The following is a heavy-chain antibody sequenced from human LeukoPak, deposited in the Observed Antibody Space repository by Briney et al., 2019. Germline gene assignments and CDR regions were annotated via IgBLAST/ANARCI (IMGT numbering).Heavy chain of an antibody. J-gene: IGHJ6*03. V-gene: IGHV3-7*03. Sequence: GGSLRLSCAASGFTFSTYRMSWVRQAPGKGLEWVANIKQDGSEKHYVDSVKGRFTISRDDAKNSLYLQMNSLRAEDTALYYCARVQLVDYYYYSYMDVWGKGTTVIVSS. CDR2: IKQDGSEK. D-gene: IGHD6-6*01. CDR3: ARVQLVDYYYYSYMDV. CDR1: GFTFSTYR.